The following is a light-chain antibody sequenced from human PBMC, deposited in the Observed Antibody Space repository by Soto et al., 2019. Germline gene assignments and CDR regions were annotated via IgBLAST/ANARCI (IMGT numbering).Light chain of an antibody. Sequence: EIVLTQSPGTLSLSPGERATLSCRASQSVSSTYLAWYQQKPGQAPRLLIYGASSRATGIPDRFSGSGSGTDFILTIRRLEPEDFAVYYCQQYGSSPYTFGQGTKLEIK. J-gene: IGKJ2*01. CDR1: QSVSSTY. CDR2: GAS. V-gene: IGKV3-20*01. CDR3: QQYGSSPYT.